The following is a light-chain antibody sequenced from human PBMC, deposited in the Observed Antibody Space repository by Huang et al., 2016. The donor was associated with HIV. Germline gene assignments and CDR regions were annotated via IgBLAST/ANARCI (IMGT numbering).Light chain of an antibody. CDR3: QQSLTTPYT. CDR2: VAS. V-gene: IGKV1-39*01. CDR1: QNIGRY. Sequence: DIQMTQSPSSLSASVGDRLTITCRASQNIGRYLNWYQQKPGMAPKLLISVASTLQSGVPSRFTGSGSGTDLTLTINSLQPDDFATYYCQQSLTTPYTFGQGTNLEIE. J-gene: IGKJ2*01.